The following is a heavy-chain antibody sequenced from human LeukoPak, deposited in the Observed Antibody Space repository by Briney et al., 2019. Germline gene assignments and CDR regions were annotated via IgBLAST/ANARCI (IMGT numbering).Heavy chain of an antibody. V-gene: IGHV3-30*18. CDR1: GFTFSSYG. D-gene: IGHD6-19*01. CDR3: AKDGAYSSGWLVY. Sequence: GRSPRLSCAASGFTFSSYGMHWVRQAPGKGLEWVAVISYDGSNKYYADSVKGRFTISRDNSKNTLYLQMNSLRAEDTAVYYCAKDGAYSSGWLVYWGQGTLVTVSS. J-gene: IGHJ4*02. CDR2: ISYDGSNK.